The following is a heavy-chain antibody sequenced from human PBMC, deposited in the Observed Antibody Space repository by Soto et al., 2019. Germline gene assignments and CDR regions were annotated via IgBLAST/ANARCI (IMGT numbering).Heavy chain of an antibody. CDR3: ARDRFRTASSCYFT. CDR1: GFSFRSYA. Sequence: EVLLLESGGGLVHPGGSLRLSCAGSGFSFRSYAIAWVRQAPGKGLEWVSAISGDAATTSYAESVKGRFAISRDNSKSTLYLQMSSLRVEDTAVYHCARDRFRTASSCYFTWGQGTLVTVSS. D-gene: IGHD2-2*01. J-gene: IGHJ5*02. V-gene: IGHV3-23*01. CDR2: ISGDAATT.